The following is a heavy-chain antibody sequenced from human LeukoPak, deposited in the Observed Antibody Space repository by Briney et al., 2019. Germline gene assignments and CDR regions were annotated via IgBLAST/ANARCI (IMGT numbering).Heavy chain of an antibody. V-gene: IGHV3-74*01. CDR2: INSDGSST. Sequence: GSLRLSCAASGFTFSSYWMHWVRQAPGKGLVWVSRINSDGSSTSYADSVKGRFTISRDNAKNTLYLQMNTLRAEDTAVYYCARDPGGVVYFDYWGQGTLVTVSS. CDR1: GFTFSSYW. D-gene: IGHD2-8*01. CDR3: ARDPGGVVYFDY. J-gene: IGHJ4*02.